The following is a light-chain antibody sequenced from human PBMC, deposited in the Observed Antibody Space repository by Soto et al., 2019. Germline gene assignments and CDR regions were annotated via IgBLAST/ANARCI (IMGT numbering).Light chain of an antibody. CDR2: GNS. J-gene: IGLJ3*02. CDR3: QSCDSSLSENWV. V-gene: IGLV1-40*01. CDR1: SSNIGAGYD. Sequence: QSVLTQPPSVSGAPGQRVTISCTGSSSNIGAGYDVHWYQQLPGTAPKLLIYGNSNRPSGVPDRFSGSKSGTSASLAITGLQAEDEADYSCQSCDSSLSENWVFGGGTKLTVL.